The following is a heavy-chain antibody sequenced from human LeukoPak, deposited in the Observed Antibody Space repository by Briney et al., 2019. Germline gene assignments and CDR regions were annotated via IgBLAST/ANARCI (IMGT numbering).Heavy chain of an antibody. V-gene: IGHV1-69*05. D-gene: IGHD2-15*01. CDR2: IIPIFGTA. J-gene: IGHJ6*03. CDR1: GYTFTSYG. CDR3: ARESGYGYYYYMDV. Sequence: SVKVSCKASGYTFTSYGISWVRQAPGQGLEWMGGIIPIFGTANYAQKFQGRVTITTDESTSTAYMELSSLRSEDTAVYYCARESGYGYYYYMDVWGKGTTVTVSS.